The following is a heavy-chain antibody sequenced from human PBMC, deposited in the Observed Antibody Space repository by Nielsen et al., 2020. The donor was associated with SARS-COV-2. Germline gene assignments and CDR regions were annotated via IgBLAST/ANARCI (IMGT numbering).Heavy chain of an antibody. CDR3: ATDRSYIAAAGILDY. Sequence: ASVKVSCKASGYTFSNNAIHWVRQAPGQRLEWMGWIDAGNGNTKYSQKFQGRVTITRDTSASTAYMELSSLRSEDTAVYYCATDRSYIAAAGILDYWGQGTLVTVSS. CDR2: IDAGNGNT. V-gene: IGHV1-3*01. CDR1: GYTFSNNA. D-gene: IGHD6-13*01. J-gene: IGHJ4*02.